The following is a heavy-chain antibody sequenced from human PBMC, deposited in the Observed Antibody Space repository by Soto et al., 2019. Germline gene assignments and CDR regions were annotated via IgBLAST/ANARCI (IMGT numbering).Heavy chain of an antibody. CDR1: GGSVSSGSYY. D-gene: IGHD5-12*01. J-gene: IGHJ6*02. Sequence: QVQLQESGPGLVKPSETLSLTCTVSGGSVSSGSYYWSWIRQPPGKGLEWIGYIYYSGSTNYNPSLKSRVTISVDTSKNQFSLKLSSVTAADTAVYYCARDTGDIVATERGGNSYYYYGMDVWGQGTTVTVSS. V-gene: IGHV4-61*01. CDR3: ARDTGDIVATERGGNSYYYYGMDV. CDR2: IYYSGST.